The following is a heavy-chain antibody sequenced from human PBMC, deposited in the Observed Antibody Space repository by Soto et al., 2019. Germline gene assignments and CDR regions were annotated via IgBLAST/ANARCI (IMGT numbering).Heavy chain of an antibody. V-gene: IGHV3-30-3*01. CDR2: ISYDGSNK. CDR1: GFTFISYA. J-gene: IGHJ6*02. D-gene: IGHD1-26*01. Sequence: QVQLVESGGGVVQPGRSLRLSCAASGFTFISYAMHWVRQAPGKGLEWVAVISYDGSNKYYADSVKGRFTISRDNSKNTLYLQMNSLRAEDTAVYYCARDQVGAGGMDVWGQGTTVTVSS. CDR3: ARDQVGAGGMDV.